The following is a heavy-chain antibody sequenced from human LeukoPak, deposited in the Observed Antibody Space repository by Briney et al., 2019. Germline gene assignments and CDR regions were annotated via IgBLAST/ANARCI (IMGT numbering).Heavy chain of an antibody. CDR2: IYYSGST. CDR3: ARDGLLDTGFDY. D-gene: IGHD5-18*01. Sequence: SETLSLTCTVSGGSISNFYWTWIRQPPGKGLERIGYIYYSGSTNYNPSLKSRVTISLDTSKNQFSLKLSSVTAADTAVYYCARDGLLDTGFDYWGQGTLVTVSS. J-gene: IGHJ4*02. CDR1: GGSISNFY. V-gene: IGHV4-59*12.